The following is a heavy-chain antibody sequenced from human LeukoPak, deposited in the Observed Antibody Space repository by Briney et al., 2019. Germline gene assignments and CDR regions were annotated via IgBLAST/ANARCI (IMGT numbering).Heavy chain of an antibody. Sequence: PGRTLRLSCAASGFTFSRYAMHCAPQAPGKGLEWGAVISYDGSNKFYADSVKGRFTISRDNSKNTLYLQMNSLRAEDTAVYYCARDRQQPELSFDYWGQGTLVTVSS. J-gene: IGHJ4*02. CDR1: GFTFSRYA. D-gene: IGHD6-13*01. V-gene: IGHV3-30-3*01. CDR3: ARDRQQPELSFDY. CDR2: ISYDGSNK.